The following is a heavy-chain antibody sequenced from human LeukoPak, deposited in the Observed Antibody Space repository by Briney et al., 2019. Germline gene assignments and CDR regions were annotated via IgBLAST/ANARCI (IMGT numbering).Heavy chain of an antibody. CDR3: ARETSIAAAGSSDYYYYMDV. CDR1: GGSISSTSYY. Sequence: PSETLSLTCVVSGGSISSTSYYWGWIRQPPGKGLEWIGSIYYSGSTNYNPSLKSRVTISVDTSKNQFSLKLSSVTAADTAVYYCARETSIAAAGSSDYYYYMDVWGKGTTVTVSS. V-gene: IGHV4-39*07. CDR2: IYYSGST. D-gene: IGHD6-13*01. J-gene: IGHJ6*03.